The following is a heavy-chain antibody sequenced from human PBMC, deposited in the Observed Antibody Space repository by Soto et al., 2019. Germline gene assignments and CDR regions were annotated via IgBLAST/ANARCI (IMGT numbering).Heavy chain of an antibody. J-gene: IGHJ5*02. Sequence: SETLSLTCTFSGCSISSGDYYWGWIRQPPGKGLEWVGGIFYTGTTYYSPSLKDRVTISVDTSKNSFSLNLTSVTAADTAVYFCARLVVVAPVANAWGQGTLVTVSS. CDR1: GCSISSGDYY. CDR2: IFYTGTT. CDR3: ARLVVVAPVANA. V-gene: IGHV4-39*02. D-gene: IGHD2-2*01.